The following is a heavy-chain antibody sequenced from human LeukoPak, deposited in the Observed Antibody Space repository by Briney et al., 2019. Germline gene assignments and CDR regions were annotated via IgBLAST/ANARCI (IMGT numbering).Heavy chain of an antibody. CDR2: ISSSGSTI. V-gene: IGHV3-48*03. D-gene: IGHD3-16*01. CDR3: ARVRGGTFDY. J-gene: IGHJ4*02. Sequence: GGSLRLSCAASGFTFSSYEMNWVRQAPGKGLEWVSYISSSGSTIYYADSVKGRFTISRDNAKNTLYLQMNSLRAEDTAVYYCARVRGGTFDYWGQGTLVTVSS. CDR1: GFTFSSYE.